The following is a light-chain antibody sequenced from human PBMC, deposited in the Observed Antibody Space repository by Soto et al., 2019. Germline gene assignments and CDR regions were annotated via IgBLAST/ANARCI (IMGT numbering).Light chain of an antibody. CDR2: DAS. CDR3: QQANSFPPASIT. CDR1: QSISSY. J-gene: IGKJ5*01. V-gene: IGKV1-39*01. Sequence: DIQMTQSPSSLSASVGDRVTITCRASQSISSYLNWYQQKPGKAPKLLIYDASSLESGVPSRFSGSGSGTDFTLTISSLQPEDFATYYCQQANSFPPASITFGQGTRLEI.